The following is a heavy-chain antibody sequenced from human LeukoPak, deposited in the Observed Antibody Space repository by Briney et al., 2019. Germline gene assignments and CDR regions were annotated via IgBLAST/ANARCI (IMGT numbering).Heavy chain of an antibody. CDR1: GFSFNAYG. CDR2: IRYNGNDN. D-gene: IGHD3-10*01. V-gene: IGHV3-30*02. CDR3: AKDVMHYGAGRPFYMDV. Sequence: PGGSLRLSCAASGFSFNAYGMHWVRQAPGKGLEWLAFIRYNGNDNYYAESVKGRFTISRDNSKNMLFLQMNGLRAEDAAVYYCAKDVMHYGAGRPFYMDVWGKGTTATIS. J-gene: IGHJ6*03.